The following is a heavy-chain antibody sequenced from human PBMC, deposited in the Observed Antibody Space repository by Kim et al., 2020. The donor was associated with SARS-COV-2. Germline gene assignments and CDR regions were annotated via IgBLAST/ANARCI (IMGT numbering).Heavy chain of an antibody. J-gene: IGHJ5*02. D-gene: IGHD3-10*01. V-gene: IGHV5-51*01. CDR3: ARLYYGSGSSPGGFDP. Sequence: SFQGQVTISADKSISTAYLQWSSLKASDTAMYYCARLYYGSGSSPGGFDPWGQGTLVTVSS.